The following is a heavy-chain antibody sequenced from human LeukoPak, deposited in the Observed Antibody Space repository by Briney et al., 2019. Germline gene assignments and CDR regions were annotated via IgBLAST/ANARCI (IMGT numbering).Heavy chain of an antibody. V-gene: IGHV4-59*01. Sequence: SETLSLTCTVSGGSISSYYWSWIRQPPGKGLEWIGYIYYSGSTNYNPSLKSRVTISVDTSKDQFSLKLSSVTAADTAVYYCARDGVLRYFDWLLFVDHTGMDVWGKGTTVTVSS. CDR3: ARDGVLRYFDWLLFVDHTGMDV. J-gene: IGHJ6*04. D-gene: IGHD3-9*01. CDR2: IYYSGST. CDR1: GGSISSYY.